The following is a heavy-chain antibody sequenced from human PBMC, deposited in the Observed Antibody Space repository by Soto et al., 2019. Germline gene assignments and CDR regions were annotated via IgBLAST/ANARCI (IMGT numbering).Heavy chain of an antibody. V-gene: IGHV3-30-3*01. CDR3: ARERGIAAAGRYGMDV. Sequence: QVQLVESGGGVVQPGRSLRLSCAASGFTFSSYAMHWVRQAPGKGLEWVAVISYDGSNKYYGDSVKGRFTISRDNSKNTLYLKMNSLRAEDTAVYYCARERGIAAAGRYGMDVWGQGTTVTVSS. CDR2: ISYDGSNK. CDR1: GFTFSSYA. D-gene: IGHD6-13*01. J-gene: IGHJ6*02.